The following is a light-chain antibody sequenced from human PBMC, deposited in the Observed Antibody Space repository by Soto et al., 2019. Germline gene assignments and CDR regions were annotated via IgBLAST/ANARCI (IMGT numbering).Light chain of an antibody. V-gene: IGKV3-11*01. CDR3: QQRSNWPPVIT. CDR2: DAS. CDR1: QTFSSH. J-gene: IGKJ5*01. Sequence: EIVLTQSPATLSLSPGERATLSCRASQTFSSHLAWYQQKPGQAPRLLIYDASKRATGIPARFSGRGSVTDFTLTISRLEPEDFAVYYGQQRSNWPPVITFGQGTRLEIK.